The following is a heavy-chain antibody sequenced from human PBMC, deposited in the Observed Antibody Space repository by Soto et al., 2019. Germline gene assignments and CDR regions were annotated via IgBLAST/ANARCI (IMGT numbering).Heavy chain of an antibody. CDR1: GYTFTSYG. J-gene: IGHJ4*02. D-gene: IGHD6-6*01. Sequence: QVQLVQSGAEVKKPGASVKVSCKASGYTFTSYGISWGRRAPGQGREWMGWSSAYNGNTNYAQRLTVSVTMTTDTSTSTAYMELRSLRSDDTPVYYCARGGEYSSSSGLDYWGQGTLVTVSS. V-gene: IGHV1-18*04. CDR3: ARGGEYSSSSGLDY. CDR2: SSAYNGNT.